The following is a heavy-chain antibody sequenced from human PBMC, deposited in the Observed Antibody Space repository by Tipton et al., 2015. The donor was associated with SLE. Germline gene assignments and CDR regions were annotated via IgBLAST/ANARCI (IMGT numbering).Heavy chain of an antibody. CDR1: GYAFITYG. V-gene: IGHV1-18*01. CDR3: ARGGGSSPDGLDV. D-gene: IGHD2-15*01. Sequence: QLVQSGAEVKKPGASVRVSCKASGYAFITYGLTWVRRAPGEGLEWMGWISPYDGTTNYARKLRGRVTFTTDTSSSTAYVDLRSLRSDDAAVYYCARGGGSSPDGLDVWGQGTTVTVSS. CDR2: ISPYDGTT. J-gene: IGHJ6*02.